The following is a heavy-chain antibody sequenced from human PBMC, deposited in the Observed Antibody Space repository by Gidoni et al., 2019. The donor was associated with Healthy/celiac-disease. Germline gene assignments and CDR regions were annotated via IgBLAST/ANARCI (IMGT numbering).Heavy chain of an antibody. V-gene: IGHV1-8*01. D-gene: IGHD3-3*01. CDR3: AGRLWLYDGDGMDG. J-gene: IGHJ6*02. CDR1: GYTFTSYE. Sequence: QLQLVQSGAEVKKPGASVKVSCKASGYTFTSYEINWVRQATGQGLEWMGWMNPNSGNTGYAQKFQGRVTMTRNTSISTAYMELSSLRSEDTAVYYCAGRLWLYDGDGMDGWGQGTTVTVSS. CDR2: MNPNSGNT.